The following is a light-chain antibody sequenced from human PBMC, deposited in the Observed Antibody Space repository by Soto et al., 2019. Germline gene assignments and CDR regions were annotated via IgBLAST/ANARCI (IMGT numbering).Light chain of an antibody. Sequence: DIQMTQSPSTLSASVGDRVTITCRASQSISSWLAWYQQKPGKAPKLLIYKASSLESGAPSRFSSSGSGTEFTLTISSLQPDDFATYYCQQYNSYPLTFGGGTKVEIK. J-gene: IGKJ4*01. V-gene: IGKV1-5*03. CDR1: QSISSW. CDR2: KAS. CDR3: QQYNSYPLT.